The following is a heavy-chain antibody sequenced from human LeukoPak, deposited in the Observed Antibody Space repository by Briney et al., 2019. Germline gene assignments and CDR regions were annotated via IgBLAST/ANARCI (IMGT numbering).Heavy chain of an antibody. CDR3: ARARLPGWELLGANYYGMDV. Sequence: PGGSLRLSCAASGFTFSSYSMNWVRQAPGKGLEWVSSISSSSSYIYYADSVKGRFTISRDNAKNSLYLQMNSLRAEDTAVYYCARARLPGWELLGANYYGMDVWGQGTTVTVSS. CDR2: ISSSSSYI. D-gene: IGHD1-26*01. CDR1: GFTFSSYS. V-gene: IGHV3-21*01. J-gene: IGHJ6*02.